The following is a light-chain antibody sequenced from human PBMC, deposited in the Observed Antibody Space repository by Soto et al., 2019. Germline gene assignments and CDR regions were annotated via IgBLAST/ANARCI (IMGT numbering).Light chain of an antibody. CDR1: QGISTY. Sequence: DVQMTQAPSSLSASVGARVTITCRASQGISTYLAWDQEKPGKVPKLLIYAASILQSGVPSRSSGSGSGTDFTLTISSLQPEDVATYYCRQYNSAPRTFGGGTKVEIK. CDR2: AAS. V-gene: IGKV1-27*01. J-gene: IGKJ4*01. CDR3: RQYNSAPRT.